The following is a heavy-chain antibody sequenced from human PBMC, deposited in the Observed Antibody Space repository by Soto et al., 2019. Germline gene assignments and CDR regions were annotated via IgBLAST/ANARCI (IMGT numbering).Heavy chain of an antibody. D-gene: IGHD7-27*01. Sequence: PSETLSLTCDLSGASISSAGYSWSWIRQPPGKGLEWIGYIDHSGSTHYTPSLKSRVTMSVDRSKNRFSLNLSSVTAADTAVYYCARVPSTGEFDYWGQGTLVTVSS. CDR3: ARVPSTGEFDY. CDR1: GASISSAGYS. V-gene: IGHV4-30-2*01. CDR2: IDHSGST. J-gene: IGHJ4*02.